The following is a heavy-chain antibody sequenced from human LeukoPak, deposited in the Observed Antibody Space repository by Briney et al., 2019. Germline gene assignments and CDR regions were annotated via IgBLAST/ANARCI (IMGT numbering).Heavy chain of an antibody. CDR1: GASISSNW. V-gene: IGHV4-4*02. J-gene: IGHJ4*02. Sequence: LETLSLTCAVSGASISSNWWNWVRQPPGKGLEWIGEIHHSGSANYNPSLKSRVTISLDTSENQFSLRLSSVTAADTAAYYCVRDRGEWSYSHDYWGQGTLVTVSS. CDR3: VRDRGEWSYSHDY. D-gene: IGHD3-10*01. CDR2: IHHSGSA.